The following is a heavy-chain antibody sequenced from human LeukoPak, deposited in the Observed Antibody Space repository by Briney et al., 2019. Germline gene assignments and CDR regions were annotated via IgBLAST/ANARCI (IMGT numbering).Heavy chain of an antibody. D-gene: IGHD2-15*01. CDR3: GRFGYVSAVDT. CDR2: IEPAGSAT. Sequence: GGSLRLSCGASGFAFSSYWMTWLRQAPGKGLEFVANIEPAGSATYYADSVKGRFTISRDNTKNLLYLQMNSLTAEDTAVYHCGRFGYVSAVDTWGQGALVTVSS. V-gene: IGHV3-7*01. J-gene: IGHJ5*02. CDR1: GFAFSSYW.